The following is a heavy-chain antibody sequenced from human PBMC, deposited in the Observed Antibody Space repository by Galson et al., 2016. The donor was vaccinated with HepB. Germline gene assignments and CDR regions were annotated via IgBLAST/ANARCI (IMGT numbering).Heavy chain of an antibody. D-gene: IGHD3-22*01. CDR3: ARAGLYYDRSAYLFGPADS. CDR2: IIPIFDTT. CDR1: GGTFSSYG. V-gene: IGHV1-69*06. Sequence: SVKVSCKASGGTFSSYGISWVRQAPGQGLEWMGGIIPIFDTTNYAQKFQGRVTIIADNSTTTAYMELSSLRSEDTAVYYCARAGLYYDRSAYLFGPADSWGQGTMVTVSS. J-gene: IGHJ3*02.